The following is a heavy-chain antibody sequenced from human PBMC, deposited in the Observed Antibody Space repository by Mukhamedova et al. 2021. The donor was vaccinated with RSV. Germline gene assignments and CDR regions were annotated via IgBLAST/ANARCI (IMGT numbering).Heavy chain of an antibody. Sequence: EYMGIIFPGDSDTRYSPSFQGQVTFSVDKSISTAYLQWSSLKASDTAIYYCARQGGGLEYWGQGTPVTVSS. J-gene: IGHJ4*02. D-gene: IGHD2-15*01. CDR2: IFPGDSDT. V-gene: IGHV5-51*01. CDR3: ARQGGGLEY.